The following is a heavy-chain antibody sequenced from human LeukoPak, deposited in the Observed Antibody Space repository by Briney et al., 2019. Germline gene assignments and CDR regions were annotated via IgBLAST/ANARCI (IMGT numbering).Heavy chain of an antibody. CDR3: ARGGYCSSTSCSSNWFDP. J-gene: IGHJ5*02. D-gene: IGHD2-2*01. V-gene: IGHV4-30-2*01. CDR1: GGSISSGGYS. CDR2: IYHSGST. Sequence: SETLSLTCAVSGGSISSGGYSWSWIRQPPGKGLEWIGHIYHSGSTYYNPSLKSRVTISVDRSKNQFSLKLSSVTAADTAVYYCARGGYCSSTSCSSNWFDPWGQGTLVTVSS.